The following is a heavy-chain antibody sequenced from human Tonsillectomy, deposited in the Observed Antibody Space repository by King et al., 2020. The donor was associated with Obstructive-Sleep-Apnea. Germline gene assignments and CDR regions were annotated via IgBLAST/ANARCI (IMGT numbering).Heavy chain of an antibody. Sequence: VQLVESGGGLVQPGGSLRLSCAASGFTFSSYAMHSVRQAPGKGLEYVSAISSNGGSTYYANSVKGRFTISRDNSKNTLYLQMGSLRAEDMAVYYCARGPLWFGELSRYFDLWGRGTLVTVSS. D-gene: IGHD3-10*01. CDR2: ISSNGGST. CDR1: GFTFSSYA. J-gene: IGHJ2*01. V-gene: IGHV3-64*01. CDR3: ARGPLWFGELSRYFDL.